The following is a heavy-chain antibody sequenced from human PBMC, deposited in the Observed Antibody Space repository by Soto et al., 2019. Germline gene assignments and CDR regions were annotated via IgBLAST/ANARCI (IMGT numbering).Heavy chain of an antibody. CDR3: AKAHNWNYHYYYYMDV. J-gene: IGHJ6*03. D-gene: IGHD1-20*01. V-gene: IGHV3-30*18. Sequence: GGSLRLSCAASGFTFSSYGMHWVRQAPGKGLEWVAVISYDGSNKYYADSVKGRFTISRDNSKNTLYQQMNSLRAEDTAVYYCAKAHNWNYHYYYYMDVWGKGTTVTVSS. CDR2: ISYDGSNK. CDR1: GFTFSSYG.